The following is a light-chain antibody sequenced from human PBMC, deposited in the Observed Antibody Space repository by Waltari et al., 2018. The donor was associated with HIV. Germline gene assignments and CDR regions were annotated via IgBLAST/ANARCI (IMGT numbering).Light chain of an antibody. CDR1: QIVSSAY. CDR3: QQYGASPET. J-gene: IGKJ1*01. V-gene: IGKV3-20*01. CDR2: GAS. Sequence: EILLTQSPGTLSLSPGERATLSCRASQIVSSAYLAWYQHRPGQAPRLLIYGASTRATGVPDRFSGNGFGTDFTLTISRLEPEDFAMYYCQQYGASPETFGQGPGWKS.